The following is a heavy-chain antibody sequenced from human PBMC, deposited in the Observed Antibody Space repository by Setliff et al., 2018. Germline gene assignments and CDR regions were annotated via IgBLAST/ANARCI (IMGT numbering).Heavy chain of an antibody. J-gene: IGHJ4*02. Sequence: SETLSLTCGASGGSFSDYYWTWIRQTPGKGLEWIGEINHSGSTKCNPSLKSRVTISVDTSKNQFSLKLSSVTAADTAVYYCARGRAGHSGHWGQGTLVTVSS. D-gene: IGHD6-19*01. CDR3: ARGRAGHSGH. CDR2: INHSGST. CDR1: GGSFSDYY. V-gene: IGHV4-34*09.